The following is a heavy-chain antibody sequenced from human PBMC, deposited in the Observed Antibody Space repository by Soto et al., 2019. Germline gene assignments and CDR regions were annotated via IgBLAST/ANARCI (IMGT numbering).Heavy chain of an antibody. CDR1: GYTFTSYD. J-gene: IGHJ4*02. D-gene: IGHD2-21*02. CDR2: INAGNGNT. CDR3: ARAWVVVTAPDY. Sequence: QVQIVQSGAEEKKPGASVKVSCKASGYTFTSYDMHWVRQAPGQRLEWMGWINAGNGNTNYSQKFQGRVTITRDTSASTAYMAMISLRSEDTAVYYCARAWVVVTAPDYWGQGTLVNVSS. V-gene: IGHV1-3*05.